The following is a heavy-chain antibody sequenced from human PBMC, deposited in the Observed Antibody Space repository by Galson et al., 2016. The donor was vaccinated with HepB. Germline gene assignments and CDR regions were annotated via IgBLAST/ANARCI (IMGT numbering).Heavy chain of an antibody. D-gene: IGHD1-1*01. Sequence: SLRLSCAASGFAFSSYSLNWVRQAPGQGLEWVASISSTGSFIDYADSVKGRFTISRDNAENSVSLQMTSLRVEDTAVCYCTRSTERRRYFKYWGLGTLVIVSS. CDR3: TRSTERRRYFKY. CDR2: ISSTGSFI. V-gene: IGHV3-21*01. CDR1: GFAFSSYS. J-gene: IGHJ1*01.